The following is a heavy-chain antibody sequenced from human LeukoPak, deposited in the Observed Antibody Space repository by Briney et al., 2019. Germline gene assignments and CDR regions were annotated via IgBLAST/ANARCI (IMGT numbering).Heavy chain of an antibody. CDR1: GYTFTDYY. CDR3: ATVTYCSSTSCYSSYYYYMDA. Sequence: ASVKVSCKTSGYTFTDYYMHWVRQAPGKGLEWMGGFDPEDGETIYAQKFQGRVTMTEDTSTDTAYMELSSLRSEDTAVYYCATVTYCSSTSCYSSYYYYMDAWGKGTTVTVSS. J-gene: IGHJ6*03. V-gene: IGHV1-24*01. D-gene: IGHD2-2*01. CDR2: FDPEDGET.